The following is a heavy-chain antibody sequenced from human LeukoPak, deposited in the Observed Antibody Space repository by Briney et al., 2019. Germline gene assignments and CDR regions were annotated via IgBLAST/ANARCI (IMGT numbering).Heavy chain of an antibody. V-gene: IGHV3-23*01. Sequence: GGSLRLXCAASGFTFSSYAMSWVRQAPGKGLEWVSAISGSGGSTYYADSVKGRFTISRDNSKNTLYLQMNSLRAEDTAVYYCARWTPQYYYDSSGYALDYWGQGTLVTVSS. J-gene: IGHJ4*02. CDR1: GFTFSSYA. CDR3: ARWTPQYYYDSSGYALDY. D-gene: IGHD3-22*01. CDR2: ISGSGGST.